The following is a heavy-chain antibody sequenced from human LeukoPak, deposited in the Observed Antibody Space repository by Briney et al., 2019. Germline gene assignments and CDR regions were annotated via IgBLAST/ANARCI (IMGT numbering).Heavy chain of an antibody. CDR2: IYYSGST. D-gene: IGHD6-13*01. CDR3: ARDRWVSYMDV. J-gene: IGHJ6*03. V-gene: IGHV4-59*12. Sequence: SSETLSLTCTVSGGSISSYYWSWIRQPPGKGLEWIGYIYYSGSTNYNPSLKSRVTISVDTSKNQFSLKLSSVTAADTAVYYCARDRWVSYMDVWGKGTTVTVSS. CDR1: GGSISSYY.